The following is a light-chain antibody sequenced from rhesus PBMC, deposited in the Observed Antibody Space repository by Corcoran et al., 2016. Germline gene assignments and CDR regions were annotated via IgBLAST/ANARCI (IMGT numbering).Light chain of an antibody. Sequence: DIQMSQSPSSLSASVGDRVTITCRASQGISSCLNWYQQKPGKAPKLLIYYANSLASGVPSRFSGRGSGTVFTLTISRLQPEDFATYYCQQGNSNPLTFGGGTKVEIK. CDR2: YAN. CDR3: QQGNSNPLT. CDR1: QGISSC. V-gene: IGKV1-32*02. J-gene: IGKJ4*01.